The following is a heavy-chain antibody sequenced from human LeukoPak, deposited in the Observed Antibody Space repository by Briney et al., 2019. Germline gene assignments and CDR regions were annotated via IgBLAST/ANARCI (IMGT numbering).Heavy chain of an antibody. V-gene: IGHV3-23*01. Sequence: GGSLRLSCAASGFTFSSYAMSWVRQAPGKGLEWVSAISGSGGGTYYADSVKGRFTISRDNSKNTLYLQMNSLRAEDTAVYYCANQRGRGWPFDYWGQGTLVTVSS. CDR2: ISGSGGGT. J-gene: IGHJ4*02. D-gene: IGHD6-19*01. CDR3: ANQRGRGWPFDY. CDR1: GFTFSSYA.